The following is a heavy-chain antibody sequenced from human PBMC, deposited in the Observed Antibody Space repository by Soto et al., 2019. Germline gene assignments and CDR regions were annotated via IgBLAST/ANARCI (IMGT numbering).Heavy chain of an antibody. V-gene: IGHV1-18*01. CDR1: GYTFTSYG. Sequence: RASVKVSCKASGYTFTSYGISWVRQAPGQGLEWMGWISAYNGNTNYAQKLQGRVTMTTDTSTSTAYMELRSLRSDDTAVYYWARVGTEVVVAATPIDYQYHLSVWGKGTTVTVSS. J-gene: IGHJ6*03. CDR2: ISAYNGNT. D-gene: IGHD2-15*01. CDR3: ARVGTEVVVAATPIDYQYHLSV.